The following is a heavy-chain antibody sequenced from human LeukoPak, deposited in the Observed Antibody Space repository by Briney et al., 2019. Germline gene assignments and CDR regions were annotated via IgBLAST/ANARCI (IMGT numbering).Heavy chain of an antibody. CDR1: GFTFSSYA. J-gene: IGHJ4*02. D-gene: IGHD4-17*01. CDR2: ISGSGGST. V-gene: IGHV3-23*01. Sequence: GGSLRLSCAASGFTFSSYAMSWVRQAPGKGLEWVSAISGSGGSTYYADSVKGRFTISRDNSKNTLYLQMNSPRAEDTAVYYCAKDAAPMTTVTHYFDYWGQGTLVTVSS. CDR3: AKDAAPMTTVTHYFDY.